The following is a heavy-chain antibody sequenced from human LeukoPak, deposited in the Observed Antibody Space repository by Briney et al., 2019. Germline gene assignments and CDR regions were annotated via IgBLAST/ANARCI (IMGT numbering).Heavy chain of an antibody. Sequence: ASVKVSCKASGYTFTSYYMHWVRQAPGQGLEWMGIINPSGGSTSYAQKLQGRVTMTRDTSTSTVYMELSSLRSEDTAVYYCARPLDGRITMIPGAFDIWGQGTTVTVSS. V-gene: IGHV1-46*01. D-gene: IGHD3-22*01. CDR1: GYTFTSYY. CDR3: ARPLDGRITMIPGAFDI. J-gene: IGHJ3*02. CDR2: INPSGGST.